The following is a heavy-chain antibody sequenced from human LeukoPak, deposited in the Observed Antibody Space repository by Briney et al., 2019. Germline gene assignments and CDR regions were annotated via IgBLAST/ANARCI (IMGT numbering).Heavy chain of an antibody. J-gene: IGHJ4*02. CDR3: ARVGSYGLLDY. CDR1: GGSIISYY. Sequence: SETLSLTCTVSGGSIISYYWTWLRQPPGKGLEWIGYIYYSGSTNYNPSLRSRVTMSVDTSKNQFSLKVSSVTAADTAVYYCARVGSYGLLDYWGQGTLVTVSS. CDR2: IYYSGST. V-gene: IGHV4-59*01. D-gene: IGHD5-18*01.